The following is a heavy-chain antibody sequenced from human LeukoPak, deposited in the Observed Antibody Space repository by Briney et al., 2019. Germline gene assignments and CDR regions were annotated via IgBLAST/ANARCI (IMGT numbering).Heavy chain of an antibody. Sequence: GGSLRLSCAASGFTFSSYAMHWVRQAPGKGLEWVAVISYDGSNKYYADSVKGRFTISRDNSKNTLYLQVNSLRAEDTAVYYCAKCAGYEELQLDYWGQGTLVTVSS. CDR3: AKCAGYEELQLDY. CDR2: ISYDGSNK. CDR1: GFTFSSYA. V-gene: IGHV3-30-3*02. D-gene: IGHD2-15*01. J-gene: IGHJ4*02.